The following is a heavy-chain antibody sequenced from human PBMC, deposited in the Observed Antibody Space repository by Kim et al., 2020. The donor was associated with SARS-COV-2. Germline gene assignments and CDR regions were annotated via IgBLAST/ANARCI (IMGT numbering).Heavy chain of an antibody. V-gene: IGHV4-59*13. CDR1: GGSISSYY. J-gene: IGHJ4*02. CDR2: IYYSGST. Sequence: SETLSLTCTVSGGSISSYYWSWIRQPPGKGLEWIGYIYYSGSTNYNPSLKSRVTISVDTSKNQFSLKLSSVTAADTAVYYCACNPGYGSSFVYWGQGTLVTVSS. D-gene: IGHD6-13*01. CDR3: ACNPGYGSSFVY.